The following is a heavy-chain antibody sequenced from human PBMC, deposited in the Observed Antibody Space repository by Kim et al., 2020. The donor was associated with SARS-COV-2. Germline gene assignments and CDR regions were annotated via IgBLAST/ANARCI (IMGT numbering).Heavy chain of an antibody. CDR3: ARGGDYGGNSGFDY. CDR2: ISYDGSNK. J-gene: IGHJ4*02. D-gene: IGHD4-17*01. Sequence: GGSLRLSCAASGFTFSSYAMHWVRQAPGKGLEWVAVISYDGSNKYYADSVKGRFTISRDNSKNTLYLQMNSLRAEDTAVYYCARGGDYGGNSGFDYWGQGTLVTVSS. V-gene: IGHV3-30*04. CDR1: GFTFSSYA.